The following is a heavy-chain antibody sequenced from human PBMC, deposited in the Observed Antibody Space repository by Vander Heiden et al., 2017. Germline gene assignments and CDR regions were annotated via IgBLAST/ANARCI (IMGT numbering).Heavy chain of an antibody. V-gene: IGHV3-30*01. CDR2: ISYDGSNK. J-gene: IGHJ4*02. CDR1: GSTFSSYA. CDR3: ARSPYYDSSGPIDY. D-gene: IGHD3-22*01. Sequence: QVQLVESGGGVVQPGRSLRLSCAASGSTFSSYAMHWVRQAPGKGLEWVAVISYDGSNKYYADSVKGRFTISRDNSKNTLYLQMNSLRAEDTAVYYCARSPYYDSSGPIDYWGQGTLVTVSS.